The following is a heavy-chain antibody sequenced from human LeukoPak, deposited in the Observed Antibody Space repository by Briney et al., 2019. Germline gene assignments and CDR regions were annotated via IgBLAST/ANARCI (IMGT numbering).Heavy chain of an antibody. CDR2: IYSGGST. CDR1: EFSVGSNY. D-gene: IGHD2-21*02. V-gene: IGHV3-66*01. Sequence: GGSLRLSCAASEFSVGSNYMTWVRQAPGKGLEWVSLIYSGGSTYYADSVKGRFTISRDNSKNTLYLQMNSLRAEDTAVYYCARGHGFVVVTGIDYWGQGTLVTVSS. J-gene: IGHJ4*02. CDR3: ARGHGFVVVTGIDY.